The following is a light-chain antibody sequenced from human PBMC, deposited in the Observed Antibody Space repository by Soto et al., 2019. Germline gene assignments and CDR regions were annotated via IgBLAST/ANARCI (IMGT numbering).Light chain of an antibody. CDR3: QQYGSSPPT. V-gene: IGKV3-20*01. Sequence: EIVLTQSPGTLSLSPGERATLSCRASQSVSSSYLAWYQQKPGQAPRLLIYGASSRATGIPDRFSGSGSGTDFNLTISRLEPEDFAVYYCQQYGSSPPTFGQGTKVEIK. CDR1: QSVSSSY. CDR2: GAS. J-gene: IGKJ1*01.